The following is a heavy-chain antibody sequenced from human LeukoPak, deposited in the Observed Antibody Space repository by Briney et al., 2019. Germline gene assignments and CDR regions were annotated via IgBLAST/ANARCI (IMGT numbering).Heavy chain of an antibody. J-gene: IGHJ3*02. CDR1: GFTFSSYA. CDR3: ARGAQEDYDFWSGYYGDAFDI. D-gene: IGHD3-3*01. CDR2: IWYDGSNK. Sequence: GGSLRLSCAASGFTFSSYAMHWVRQAPGKGLEWVAVIWYDGSNKYYADSVKGRFTISRDNSKNTLYLQMNSLRAEDTAVYYCARGAQEDYDFWSGYYGDAFDIWGQGTMVTVSS. V-gene: IGHV3-33*08.